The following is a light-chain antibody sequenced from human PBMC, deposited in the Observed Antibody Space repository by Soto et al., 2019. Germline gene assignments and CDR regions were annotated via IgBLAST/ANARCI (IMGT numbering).Light chain of an antibody. J-gene: IGLJ1*01. CDR1: SSDVGSYNL. CDR2: EGS. Sequence: QSVLTQPASVSGSPGQSITISCTGTSSDVGSYNLVSWYQQHPGKAPKLMIYEGSKRPSGVSNHFSGSKSGNTASLTISGLQAEDEADYYCCSYAGSSTPYVFGTGTNVTVL. CDR3: CSYAGSSTPYV. V-gene: IGLV2-23*01.